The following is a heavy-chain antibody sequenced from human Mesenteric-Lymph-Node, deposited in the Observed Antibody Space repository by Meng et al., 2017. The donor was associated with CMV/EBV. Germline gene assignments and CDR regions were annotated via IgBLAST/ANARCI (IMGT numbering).Heavy chain of an antibody. CDR2: INNDGSST. Sequence: CAASKITFSGSWMHWVRQAPGKGLVWVSRINNDGSSTVYADSVKGRFTISRDNAKNTLYLQMNSLRAEDTAVYYCARDMGIVGANDYWGRGTLVTVSS. D-gene: IGHD1-26*01. J-gene: IGHJ4*02. V-gene: IGHV3-74*01. CDR1: KITFSGSW. CDR3: ARDMGIVGANDY.